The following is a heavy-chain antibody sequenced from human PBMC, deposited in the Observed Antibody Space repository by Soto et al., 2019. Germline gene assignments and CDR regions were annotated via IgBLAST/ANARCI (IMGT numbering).Heavy chain of an antibody. J-gene: IGHJ4*02. V-gene: IGHV5-51*03. CDR3: ARRQYYDSSGHYHSFDY. CDR2: IYPGDSDT. D-gene: IGHD3-22*01. CDR1: GYSFTTYW. Sequence: EVQLVQSGAEVKKPGESLKISCKGSGYSFTTYWIGWVRQMPGKGLEWMGIIYPGDSDTRYSPSFQGQVSISADKSINTAYLQWSSLKASDTAMYYCARRQYYDSSGHYHSFDYWGQGTLVTVSS.